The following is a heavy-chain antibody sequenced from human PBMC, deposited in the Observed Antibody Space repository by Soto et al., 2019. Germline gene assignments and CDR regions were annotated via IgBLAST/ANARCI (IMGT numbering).Heavy chain of an antibody. CDR1: GFTFSSYA. V-gene: IGHV3-23*01. Sequence: PGGSLRLSCAASGFTFSSYAMSWVRQVPGKGLEWVSAISGSGGSTYYADSVKGRFTISRDNSKNTLYLQMNSLRAEDTAVYYCAKAHLYCSGGSCYYNYYYYGMDVWGQGTTVTVSS. CDR3: AKAHLYCSGGSCYYNYYYYGMDV. J-gene: IGHJ6*02. D-gene: IGHD2-15*01. CDR2: ISGSGGST.